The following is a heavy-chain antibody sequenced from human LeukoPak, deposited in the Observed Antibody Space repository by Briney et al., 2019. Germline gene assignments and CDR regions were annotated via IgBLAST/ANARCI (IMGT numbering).Heavy chain of an antibody. D-gene: IGHD1-14*01. V-gene: IGHV1-2*06. CDR1: GYTCTGYY. CDR3: ARLDGTGRSQIMIDY. CDR2: INPNSGGT. J-gene: IGHJ4*02. Sequence: ASVKVSCKASGYTCTGYYIHWVRQAPRQGLEWMERINPNSGGTNPAQKFQGRVTMTWDTAPNTAYLELGSLRSDDTAVYYCARLDGTGRSQIMIDYWGQGTLVTVSS.